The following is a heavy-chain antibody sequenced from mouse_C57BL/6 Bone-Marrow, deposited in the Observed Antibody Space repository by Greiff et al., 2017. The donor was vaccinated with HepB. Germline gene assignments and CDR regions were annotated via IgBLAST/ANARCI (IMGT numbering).Heavy chain of an antibody. CDR1: GFNIKDYY. D-gene: IGHD1-1*01. V-gene: IGHV14-1*01. CDR3: TTWRLRYPYYVDC. Sequence: VQLQQSGAELVRPGASVKLSCTASGFNIKDYYMHWVKQRPEQGLEWIGRIDPEDGDTEYAPKFQGQATMTADTSSNTAYLQLSSLTSEDTAVYYCTTWRLRYPYYVDCWGRGTTLTVSS. CDR2: IDPEDGDT. J-gene: IGHJ2*01.